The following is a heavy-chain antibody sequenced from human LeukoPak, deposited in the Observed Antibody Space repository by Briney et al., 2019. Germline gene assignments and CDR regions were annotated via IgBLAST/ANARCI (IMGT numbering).Heavy chain of an antibody. CDR1: GGSINNHI. CDR3: ARETAMVLDY. CDR2: ISYSGSA. D-gene: IGHD5-18*01. J-gene: IGHJ4*02. V-gene: IGHV4-59*11. Sequence: SETLSLTCSVSGGSINNHIWSWIRQPPGKGLEWIGYISYSGSANYNPSLKSRVTISVDTSKNQFSLKVTSVTAADTAVYYCARETAMVLDYWGQGTLVTVSS.